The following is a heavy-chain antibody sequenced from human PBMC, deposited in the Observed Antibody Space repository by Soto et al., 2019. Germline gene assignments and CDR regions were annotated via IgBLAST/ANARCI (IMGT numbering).Heavy chain of an antibody. V-gene: IGHV3-23*01. D-gene: IGHD3-9*01. CDR1: GFTFSNFA. CDR2: ISGIGDDT. CDR3: ANPIPNHGTIFGF. Sequence: EGALRLSCVASGFTFSNFAIARVRQAQGEGLEWVSAISGIGDDTFYADSMKGRFTISRDNSKDTLYLQINSLRAEDTAVYYFANPIPNHGTIFGFWGQGTLVTVSS. J-gene: IGHJ4*02.